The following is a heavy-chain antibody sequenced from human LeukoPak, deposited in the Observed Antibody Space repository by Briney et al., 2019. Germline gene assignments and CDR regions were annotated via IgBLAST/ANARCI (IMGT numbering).Heavy chain of an antibody. D-gene: IGHD6-19*01. V-gene: IGHV5-51*01. Sequence: GESLKISCKGSGYSFTKSWIGWVRQMPGKGLEWMGIIYPGDSDTRYSPSFQGQVTISADKSIGIAYLQWSSLKASDTAMYYCARRSEVAGLNIFDYWGQGTLVTVSS. CDR3: ARRSEVAGLNIFDY. J-gene: IGHJ4*02. CDR1: GYSFTKSW. CDR2: IYPGDSDT.